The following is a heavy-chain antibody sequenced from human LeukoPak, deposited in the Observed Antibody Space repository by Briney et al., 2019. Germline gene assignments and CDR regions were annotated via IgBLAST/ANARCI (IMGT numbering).Heavy chain of an antibody. CDR3: ASLGSSGYYSFWGERSLDY. CDR2: IYYSGST. Sequence: SETLSLTCTVSGGSISSSSYYWGWIRQPPGKGLEWIGSIYYSGSTYYNPSLKSRVTISVDTSKNQFSLKLSYVTAADTAVYYCASLGSSGYYSFWGERSLDYWGQGTLVTVSS. J-gene: IGHJ4*02. D-gene: IGHD3-22*01. CDR1: GGSISSSSYY. V-gene: IGHV4-39*01.